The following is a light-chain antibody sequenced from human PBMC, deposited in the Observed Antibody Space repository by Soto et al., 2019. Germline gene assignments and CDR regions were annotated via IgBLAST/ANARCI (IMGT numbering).Light chain of an antibody. CDR2: AAS. V-gene: IGKV3-20*01. Sequence: EIVLTQSPGTLSLSPGERATLSCRASQSVSSYYLAWYQQKPGQAPRLLIYAASSRATGIPDRFSGGGSETDFTLTISRLEPEDFAVYYCQQCGSSPWTFGQGTKVDIK. J-gene: IGKJ1*01. CDR3: QQCGSSPWT. CDR1: QSVSSYY.